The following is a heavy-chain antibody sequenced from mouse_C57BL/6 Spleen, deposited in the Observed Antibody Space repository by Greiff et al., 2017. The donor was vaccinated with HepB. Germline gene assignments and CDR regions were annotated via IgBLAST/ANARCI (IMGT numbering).Heavy chain of an antibody. D-gene: IGHD2-5*01. V-gene: IGHV14-2*01. CDR2: IDPEDGET. CDR1: GFNIKDYY. J-gene: IGHJ3*01. Sequence: EVQVVESGAELVKPGASVKLSCTASGFNIKDYYMHWVKQRTEQGLEWIGRIDPEDGETKYAPKFQGKATITADTSSNTAYLQRSSLTSEDTAVYYCARDSNYAAWFAYWGQGTLVTVSA. CDR3: ARDSNYAAWFAY.